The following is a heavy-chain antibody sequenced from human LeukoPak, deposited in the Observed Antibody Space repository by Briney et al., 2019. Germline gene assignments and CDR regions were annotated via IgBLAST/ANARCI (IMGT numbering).Heavy chain of an antibody. J-gene: IGHJ4*02. CDR2: INPNSGGT. CDR3: ASASIAVRGDY. V-gene: IGHV1-2*02. CDR1: GYTFTSYY. D-gene: IGHD6-6*01. Sequence: ASVKVSCKASGYTFTSYYMHWVRQAPGQGLEWMGWINPNSGGTNYAQKFQGRVTMTRDTSISTTYMELSRLTSDDTAVYYCASASIAVRGDYWGQGTLVTVSS.